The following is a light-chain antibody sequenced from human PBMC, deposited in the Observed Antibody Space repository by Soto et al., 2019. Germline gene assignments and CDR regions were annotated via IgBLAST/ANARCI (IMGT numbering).Light chain of an antibody. J-gene: IGLJ1*01. Sequence: QSVLTQPASVPGPPGQSITISCTGTSSDVGGYNYVSWYQQHPGKAPKLMIYDVSNRPSGVSNRFSGSKSGNTASLTISGLQAEDEADYYCSSYTSSSTLEVFGTGTKVTVL. CDR3: SSYTSSSTLEV. CDR1: SSDVGGYNY. V-gene: IGLV2-14*01. CDR2: DVS.